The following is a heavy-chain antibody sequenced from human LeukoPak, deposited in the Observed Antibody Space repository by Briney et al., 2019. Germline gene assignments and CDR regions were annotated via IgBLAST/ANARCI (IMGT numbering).Heavy chain of an antibody. CDR2: ISDSGDNT. CDR3: AKGERGYSYGTGGY. J-gene: IGHJ4*02. Sequence: GGSLRLSCAASGFTFNGYAMNWVRQAPGKGLEWVSAISDSGDNTYYADSVRGRFTISRDNSKNTLCLQMNSLRAEDTAIYYCAKGERGYSYGTGGYWGQGTLVTVSS. CDR1: GFTFNGYA. D-gene: IGHD5-18*01. V-gene: IGHV3-23*01.